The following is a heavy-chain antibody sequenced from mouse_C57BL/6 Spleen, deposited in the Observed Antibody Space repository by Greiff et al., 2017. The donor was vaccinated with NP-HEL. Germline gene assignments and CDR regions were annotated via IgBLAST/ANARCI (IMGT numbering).Heavy chain of an antibody. CDR3: ARDRTGPWLAY. J-gene: IGHJ3*01. V-gene: IGHV5-4*01. D-gene: IGHD4-1*01. CDR1: GFTFSSYA. CDR2: ISDGGSYT. Sequence: EVQLVESGGGLVKPGGSLKLSCAASGFTFSSYAMSWVRQTPEKRLEWVATISDGGSYTYYPDNVKGRFTISRDNAKNNLYLQMSHLKSEDTAMYYCARDRTGPWLAYWGQGTLVTVSA.